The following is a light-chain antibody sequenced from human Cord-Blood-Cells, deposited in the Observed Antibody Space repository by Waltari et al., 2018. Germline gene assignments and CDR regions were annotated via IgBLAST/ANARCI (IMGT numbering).Light chain of an antibody. CDR3: RQANSFPLT. J-gene: IGKJ4*01. V-gene: IGKV2-24*01. CDR1: QNLLHSDGNTY. CDR2: KIS. Sequence: DILMTQTPLSSPVTLVQPPSISCRSSQNLLHSDGNTYLSWLQQRQGRPPRLLIFKISNRFSGVPDRFSGSGAGTDFTLNISSLQPEDFATYYCRQANSFPLTFGGGTKVEIK.